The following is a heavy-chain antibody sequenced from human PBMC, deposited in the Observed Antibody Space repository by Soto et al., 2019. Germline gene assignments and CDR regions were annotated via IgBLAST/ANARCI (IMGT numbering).Heavy chain of an antibody. J-gene: IGHJ4*02. CDR2: VNAGNGET. CDR1: GYTFTNYA. Sequence: QVQLVQSGAEVKKPGASVRLSCEASGYTFTNYAIHWVRQAPGQRLEWMGWVNAGNGETRYSEKFQGRVTITTDTSVTTAYVELSGLRSEDPAVYSCARDCNPFGCHVARPNYDYWGQGTLVTVSS. CDR3: ARDCNPFGCHVARPNYDY. D-gene: IGHD2-15*01. V-gene: IGHV1-3*01.